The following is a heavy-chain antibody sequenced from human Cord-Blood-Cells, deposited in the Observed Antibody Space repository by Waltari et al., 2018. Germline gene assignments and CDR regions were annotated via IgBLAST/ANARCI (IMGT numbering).Heavy chain of an antibody. V-gene: IGHV5-51*01. D-gene: IGHD3-22*01. J-gene: IGHJ3*02. CDR1: GYSFTSYW. CDR3: ARAHNYYDSSGYSWDAFDI. CDR2: IYPGDSDS. Sequence: EVQLVQSGAEVKKPGESLKISCKGSGYSFTSYWIRWVRQMPGNGLEWMGIIYPGDSDSRYSPSFQGKVTISADKSISTAYLQWSSLKASDTAMYYCARAHNYYDSSGYSWDAFDIWGQGTMVTVSS.